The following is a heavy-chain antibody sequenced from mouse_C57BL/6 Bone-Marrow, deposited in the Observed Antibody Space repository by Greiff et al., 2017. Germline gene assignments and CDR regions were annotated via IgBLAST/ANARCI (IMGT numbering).Heavy chain of an antibody. CDR2: IYPGSGST. Sequence: QVQLQQPGAELVKPGASVKMSCKASGYTFTSYWITWVKQRPGQGLEWIGDIYPGSGSTNYNEKFKSKATLTVDTSSSTAYMQLSSLTSEDSAVDYCARKAVYYGGAMDYWGQGTSVTVSS. D-gene: IGHD1-1*01. CDR1: GYTFTSYW. CDR3: ARKAVYYGGAMDY. J-gene: IGHJ4*01. V-gene: IGHV1-55*01.